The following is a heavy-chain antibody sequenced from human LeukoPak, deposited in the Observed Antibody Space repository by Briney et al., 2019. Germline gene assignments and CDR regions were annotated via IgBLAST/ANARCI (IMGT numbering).Heavy chain of an antibody. Sequence: SVKVSCKASGGTFSRYAISWVRQAPGQGLEWMGGIIPIFGTANYAQKFQGRVTITADESTSTAYMELSSLRSADTAVYYCARGAGAYDSSGYYSSWGQGTLVTVSS. CDR1: GGTFSRYA. CDR2: IIPIFGTA. D-gene: IGHD3-22*01. CDR3: ARGAGAYDSSGYYSS. J-gene: IGHJ5*02. V-gene: IGHV1-69*13.